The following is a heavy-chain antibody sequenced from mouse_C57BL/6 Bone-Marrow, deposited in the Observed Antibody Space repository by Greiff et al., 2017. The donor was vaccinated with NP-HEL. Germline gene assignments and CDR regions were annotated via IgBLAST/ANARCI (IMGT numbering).Heavy chain of an antibody. Sequence: DVKLVESEGGLVQPGSSMKLSCTASGFTFSDYYMAWVRQVPEKGLEWVANINYDGSSTYYLDSLKSRFIISRDNAKNILYLQMSSLKSEDTATEYCAREWGLRRRTYAMDYWGQGNSVTVTA. CDR3: AREWGLRRRTYAMDY. CDR1: GFTFSDYY. D-gene: IGHD2-4*01. J-gene: IGHJ4*01. V-gene: IGHV5-16*01. CDR2: INYDGSST.